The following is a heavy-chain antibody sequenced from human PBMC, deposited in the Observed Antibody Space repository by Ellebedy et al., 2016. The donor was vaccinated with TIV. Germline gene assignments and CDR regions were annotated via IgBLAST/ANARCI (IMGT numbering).Heavy chain of an antibody. V-gene: IGHV3-21*01. D-gene: IGHD1-1*01. CDR3: VRVFAGSGFPGALDL. J-gene: IGHJ3*01. CDR1: GFTFRDYS. Sequence: GESLKISCEGSGFTFRDYSFNWVRQAPGRGLEWVSSIRTGSGYIHYADSLKGRFTLSRDNAKRSLFLQMNTLRVEDTAVYYCVRVFAGSGFPGALDLWGHGTLVTVSS. CDR2: IRTGSGYI.